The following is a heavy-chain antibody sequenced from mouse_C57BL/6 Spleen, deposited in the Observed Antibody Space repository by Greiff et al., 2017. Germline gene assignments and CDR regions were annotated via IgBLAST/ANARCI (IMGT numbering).Heavy chain of an antibody. CDR3: AREGNY. CDR1: GFNIKNTY. Sequence: EVKLVESVAELVRPGASVKLSCTASGFNIKNTYMPWVKQRPEQGLEWIGRIDPANGNTKYAPKFQGKATITADTSSNTAYLQLSSLTSEDTAIYYCAREGNYWGQGTTLTVSS. CDR2: IDPANGNT. J-gene: IGHJ2*01. V-gene: IGHV14-3*01.